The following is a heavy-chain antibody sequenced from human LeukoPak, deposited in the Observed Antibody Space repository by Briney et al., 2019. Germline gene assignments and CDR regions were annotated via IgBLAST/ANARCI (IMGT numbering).Heavy chain of an antibody. D-gene: IGHD3-22*01. CDR3: ATALLYYYDSSGYNFDY. CDR1: GYTLTELS. V-gene: IGHV1-24*01. J-gene: IGHJ4*02. CDR2: FDPEDGEI. Sequence: GASVKVSCKVSGYTLTELSMHWVRQAPGKGLEWMGGFDPEDGEIIYAQKFQGRVTMTEDTSTDTAYMELSSLRPEDTAVYYCATALLYYYDSSGYNFDYWGQGTLVTVSS.